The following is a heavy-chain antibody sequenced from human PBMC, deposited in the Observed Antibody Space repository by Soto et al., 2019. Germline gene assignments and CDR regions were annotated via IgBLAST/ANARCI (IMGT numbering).Heavy chain of an antibody. V-gene: IGHV4-34*01. D-gene: IGHD3-22*01. J-gene: IGHJ4*02. Sequence: SETLSLTCAVYGGSFSGYYWSWIRQPPGKGLEWIGEINHSGGTNYNPSLKSRVTISVDTSKNQFSLKLSSVTAADTAVYYCASLSSGRAFDYWGQGTLVTVSS. CDR1: GGSFSGYY. CDR2: INHSGGT. CDR3: ASLSSGRAFDY.